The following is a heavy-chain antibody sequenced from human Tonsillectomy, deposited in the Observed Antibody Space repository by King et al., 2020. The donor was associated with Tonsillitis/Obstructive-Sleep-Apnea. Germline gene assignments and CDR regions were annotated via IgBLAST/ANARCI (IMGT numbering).Heavy chain of an antibody. V-gene: IGHV4-34*01. D-gene: IGHD2-2*01. Sequence: VQLQQWGAGLLKPSETLSLTCAVYGGSFSGYYWSWIRQPPGKGLEWSWEINHSGSTKYNPSLKSRVTISVDTSKNQFSLKLSSVTAADTAVYYCAREDIVVVPAARGDAFDIWGQGTMVTVSS. CDR1: GGSFSGYY. CDR3: AREDIVVVPAARGDAFDI. J-gene: IGHJ3*02. CDR2: INHSGST.